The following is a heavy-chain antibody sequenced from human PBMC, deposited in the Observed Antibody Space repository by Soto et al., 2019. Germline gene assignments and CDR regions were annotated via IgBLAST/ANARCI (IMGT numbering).Heavy chain of an antibody. V-gene: IGHV3-33*01. D-gene: IGHD3-10*01. CDR2: IWYDGSNK. J-gene: IGHJ4*02. CDR1: GFTFSSYG. CDR3: ARDKRNYGSGSYSDY. Sequence: QVQLVESGGGVVQPGRSLRLSCAASGFTFSSYGMHWVRQAPGKGLEWVAVIWYDGSNKYYADSVKGRFTISRDNSKNTLYLQMNSLRAEDTAVYYCARDKRNYGSGSYSDYWGQGTLVTVSS.